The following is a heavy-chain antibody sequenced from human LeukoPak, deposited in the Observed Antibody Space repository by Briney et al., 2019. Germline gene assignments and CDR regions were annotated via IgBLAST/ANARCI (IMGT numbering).Heavy chain of an antibody. D-gene: IGHD6-13*01. Sequence: SETLSLACTVSGGSITSYYWSWIRQPPGKGLEWIGYIYYSGTTNYNPPLKSRVTISVETSKNQFSLKLRSVTAADTAVYYCARHIPGNPYFDYWGQGTLVTVSS. J-gene: IGHJ4*02. CDR2: IYYSGTT. CDR1: GGSITSYY. V-gene: IGHV4-59*08. CDR3: ARHIPGNPYFDY.